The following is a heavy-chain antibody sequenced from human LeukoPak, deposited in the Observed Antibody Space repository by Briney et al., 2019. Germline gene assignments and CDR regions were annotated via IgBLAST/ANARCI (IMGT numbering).Heavy chain of an antibody. CDR1: GYTFSYYF. J-gene: IGHJ5*02. CDR3: ARVRAYPYNSSPRHWFNP. V-gene: IGHV3-30*01. D-gene: IGHD1-14*01. Sequence: GRPLRLSCEGSGYTFSYYFMYWVRQAPGKELEWVAPISDDGTSEHYADSVKGRFTISRDNSKNSLYLQKNRLRTEDTAVYYCARVRAYPYNSSPRHWFNPWGQGTLVTVSS. CDR2: ISDDGTSE.